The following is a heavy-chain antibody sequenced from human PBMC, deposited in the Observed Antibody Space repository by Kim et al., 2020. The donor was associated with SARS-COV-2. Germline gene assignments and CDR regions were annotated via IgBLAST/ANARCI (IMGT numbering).Heavy chain of an antibody. Sequence: GRSLRLSCAASGFTFDDYAMHWVRQAPGKGLEWVSGISWNSGSIGYADSVKGRFTISRDNAKNSLYLQMNSLRAEDTALYYCAKEAARLYYYYYGMDVWGQGTTVTVSS. CDR2: ISWNSGSI. CDR3: AKEAARLYYYYYGMDV. D-gene: IGHD6-6*01. CDR1: GFTFDDYA. J-gene: IGHJ6*02. V-gene: IGHV3-9*01.